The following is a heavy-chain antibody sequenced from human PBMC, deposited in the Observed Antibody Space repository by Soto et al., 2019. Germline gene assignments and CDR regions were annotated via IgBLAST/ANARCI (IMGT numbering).Heavy chain of an antibody. CDR2: ISYDGSNK. CDR1: GFTFSSYG. Sequence: GGSLRLSCAASGFTFSSYGMHWVRQAPGKGLEWVAVISYDGSNKYYADSVKGRFTISRDNSKNTLYLQMNSLRAEDTAVYYCAKDRRYYDFWSGYPILYYYGMDVWGQGTTVTVSS. CDR3: AKDRRYYDFWSGYPILYYYGMDV. V-gene: IGHV3-30*18. D-gene: IGHD3-3*01. J-gene: IGHJ6*02.